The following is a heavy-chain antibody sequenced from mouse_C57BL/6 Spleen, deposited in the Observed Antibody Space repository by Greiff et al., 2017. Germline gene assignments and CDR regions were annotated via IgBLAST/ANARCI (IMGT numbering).Heavy chain of an antibody. Sequence: QVQLQQPGPELVMPGASVKLSCKASGYTFTSYWMHWVKQRPGQGLEWIGEIDPSDSYTNYNQKFKGKSTLTVDKSSSTAYMQLSSLTSEDSAVYYCARDSSYEGAMDYWGQGTSVTVSS. J-gene: IGHJ4*01. V-gene: IGHV1-69*01. CDR2: IDPSDSYT. CDR3: ARDSSYEGAMDY. D-gene: IGHD1-1*01. CDR1: GYTFTSYW.